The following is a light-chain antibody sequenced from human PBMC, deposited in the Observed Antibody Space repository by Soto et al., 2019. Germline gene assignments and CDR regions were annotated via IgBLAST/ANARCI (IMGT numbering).Light chain of an antibody. V-gene: IGKV3-15*01. CDR1: QSVSSN. J-gene: IGKJ1*01. CDR2: GAS. Sequence: EIVMTESPVTLSVSPGETATLSCRASQSVSSNVAWYQQKPGQAPRLLIYGASTRAAGISPRFSGSGSGTEFTLTIRSLQSENFAVYYCQQHNNWPPWTFGQGTKVDIK. CDR3: QQHNNWPPWT.